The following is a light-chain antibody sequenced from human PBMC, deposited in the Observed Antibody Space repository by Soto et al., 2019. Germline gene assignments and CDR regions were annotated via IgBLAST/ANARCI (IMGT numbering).Light chain of an antibody. V-gene: IGLV2-8*01. CDR2: EVS. J-gene: IGLJ1*01. Sequence: QSALTQPPSASVSPGQSVTISCTGTSSDVGGYNYVSWYQQYPGKAPKLMISEVSKRPSGVPDRFSGSKSGNTASLTVSGLQAEDEADYYCSSYAGSNNFVFGTGTKVTVL. CDR1: SSDVGGYNY. CDR3: SSYAGSNNFV.